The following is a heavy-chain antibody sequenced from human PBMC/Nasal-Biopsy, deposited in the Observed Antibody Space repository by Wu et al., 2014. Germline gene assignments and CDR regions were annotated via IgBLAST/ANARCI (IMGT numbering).Heavy chain of an antibody. CDR1: GFPFNTFW. J-gene: IGHJ2*01. Sequence: LRLSCAASGFPFNTFWMSWVRQAPGKGLEWVASISQGGGETHYVDSVKGRFTITRDNAKNSLYLEMNSLRVEDTALYYCARDEGVSETHNWYFRLWGRGTLVTVSS. CDR3: ARDEGVSETHNWYFRL. CDR2: ISQGGGET. V-gene: IGHV3-7*01. D-gene: IGHD5/OR15-5a*01.